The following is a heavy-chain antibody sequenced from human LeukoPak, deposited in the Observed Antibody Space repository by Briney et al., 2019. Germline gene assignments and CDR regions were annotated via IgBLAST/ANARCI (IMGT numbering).Heavy chain of an antibody. CDR3: AKAPTTVTPGLFDY. Sequence: ASVKVSCKASGYTFTNYVINWVRQAPGQGLEWMGWINTNTANPTYAQGFTGRFVFSLDTSVTTAYLQISSLKPEDTAVYYCAKAPTTVTPGLFDYWGQGTLVSVSS. D-gene: IGHD4-17*01. CDR2: INTNTANP. V-gene: IGHV7-4-1*02. J-gene: IGHJ4*02. CDR1: GYTFTNYV.